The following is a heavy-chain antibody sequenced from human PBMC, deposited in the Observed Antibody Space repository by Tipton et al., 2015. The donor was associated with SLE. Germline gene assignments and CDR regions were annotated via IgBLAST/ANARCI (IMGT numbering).Heavy chain of an antibody. J-gene: IGHJ5*02. D-gene: IGHD2-15*01. CDR3: VRDPSSSYINWFDP. CDR2: INHSGST. V-gene: IGHV4-34*01. CDR1: GGSFSGYY. Sequence: TLSLTCAVYGGSFSGYYWSWIRQPPGKGLEWIGEINHSGSTNYNPSLKSRVTISVDTSKNQFSLKVTSVTAADTAVYFRVRDPSSSYINWFDPWGQGTRVTVSS.